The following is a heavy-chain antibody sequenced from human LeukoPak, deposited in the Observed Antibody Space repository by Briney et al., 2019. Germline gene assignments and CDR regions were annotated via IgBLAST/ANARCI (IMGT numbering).Heavy chain of an antibody. Sequence: GGSLRLSCAASGFTFSSYAMSWVRQAPGKGLEWVSAISGSGGSIYYADSVKGRFTISRDNSKNTLYLQMNSLRPEGTAVYYCAKAAYCYDSSGYAWDYWGQGTLVTVSS. V-gene: IGHV3-23*01. CDR3: AKAAYCYDSSGYAWDY. J-gene: IGHJ4*02. D-gene: IGHD3-22*01. CDR2: ISGSGGSI. CDR1: GFTFSSYA.